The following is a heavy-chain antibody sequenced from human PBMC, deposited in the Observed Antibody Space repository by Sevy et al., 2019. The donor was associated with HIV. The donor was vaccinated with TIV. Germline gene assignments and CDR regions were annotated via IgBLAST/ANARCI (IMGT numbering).Heavy chain of an antibody. CDR3: AQFNAALNLN. J-gene: IGHJ4*02. CDR2: ISGSGGIT. D-gene: IGHD2-15*01. CDR1: GFPFSSYA. Sequence: GGSLRLSCAASGFPFSSYAMNWVRQAPGKGLEWVSGISGSGGITFYEGSVKGRFTISRDNSKNTLYMQMTSLRAEDNAAYYCAQFNAALNLNWGQGTLVTVSS. V-gene: IGHV3-23*01.